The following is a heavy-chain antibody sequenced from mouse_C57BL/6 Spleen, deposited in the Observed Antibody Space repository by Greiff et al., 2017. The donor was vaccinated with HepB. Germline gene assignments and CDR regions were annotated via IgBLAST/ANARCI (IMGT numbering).Heavy chain of an antibody. Sequence: EVKLVESGGDLVKPGGSLKLSCAASGFTFSSYGMSWVRQTPDKRLEWVATISSGGSYTYYPDNVKGRFTMSRDNAKNTLYLQMSSLKSEDTAMYYCARRNWDGYALDYWGQGTSVTVSS. J-gene: IGHJ4*01. CDR2: ISSGGSYT. CDR3: ARRNWDGYALDY. V-gene: IGHV5-6*02. CDR1: GFTFSSYG. D-gene: IGHD4-1*01.